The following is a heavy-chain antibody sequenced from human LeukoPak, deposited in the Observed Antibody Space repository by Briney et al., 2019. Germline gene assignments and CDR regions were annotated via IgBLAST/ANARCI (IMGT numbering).Heavy chain of an antibody. Sequence: SQTLSLTCTVSGGSISSVSYYWSWIRQPAGKGLEWIGRIYTSGSTNYNPSLKRRVTISVDTTKNQFSLKLSSVTAADTAVYYCAGQGYDFWSGYRYYFDYWGQGTLVTVSS. D-gene: IGHD3-3*01. V-gene: IGHV4-61*02. CDR1: GGSISSVSYY. CDR3: AGQGYDFWSGYRYYFDY. CDR2: IYTSGST. J-gene: IGHJ4*02.